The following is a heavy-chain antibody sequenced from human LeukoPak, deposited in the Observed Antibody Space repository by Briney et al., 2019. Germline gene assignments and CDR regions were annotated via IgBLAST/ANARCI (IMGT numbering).Heavy chain of an antibody. Sequence: GESLKISCQGSGYSFTNYWIGWVRQMPGKGLEWMGIIHAVDSDTRYRPSFQGQVTISVDESINTAYLQWRSLKASDTAMYYCGRSGHYGTDVWGQGTTVTVSS. CDR1: GYSFTNYW. D-gene: IGHD3-10*01. CDR2: IHAVDSDT. J-gene: IGHJ6*02. CDR3: GRSGHYGTDV. V-gene: IGHV5-51*01.